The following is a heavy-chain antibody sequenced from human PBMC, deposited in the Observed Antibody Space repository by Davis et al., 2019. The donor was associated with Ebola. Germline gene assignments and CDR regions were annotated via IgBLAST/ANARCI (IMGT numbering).Heavy chain of an antibody. CDR1: GFTFSNAW. Sequence: GESLKISCAASGFTFSNAWMSWVRQAPGKGLEWVATIKQDGSEKYNVDSVKGRFTISKNSAKNSLYLQMNSLTAEDTAVYYCARMDWNDEEAFDIWGQGTMVTVSS. CDR3: ARMDWNDEEAFDI. J-gene: IGHJ3*02. V-gene: IGHV3-7*01. CDR2: IKQDGSEK. D-gene: IGHD1-1*01.